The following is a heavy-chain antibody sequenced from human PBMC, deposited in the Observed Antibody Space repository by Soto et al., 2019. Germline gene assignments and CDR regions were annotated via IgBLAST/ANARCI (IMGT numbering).Heavy chain of an antibody. D-gene: IGHD6-6*01. CDR1: GGSISSSSYY. V-gene: IGHV4-39*01. J-gene: IGHJ4*02. CDR3: ARVVLSIAAFDY. Sequence: SETLSLTCTVSGGSISSSSYYWGWIRQPPGKGLEWIGSIYYSGSTYYNPSLKSRVTISVDTSKNQFSLKLSSVTAADTAVYYCARVVLSIAAFDYWGQGTLVTVSS. CDR2: IYYSGST.